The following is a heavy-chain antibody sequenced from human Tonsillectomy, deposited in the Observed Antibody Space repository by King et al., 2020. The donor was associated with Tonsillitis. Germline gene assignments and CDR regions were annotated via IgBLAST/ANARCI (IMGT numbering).Heavy chain of an antibody. J-gene: IGHJ4*02. Sequence: VQLVESGGGVVQPGRSLRLSCVVSGFTFSSYDMHWVRQAPGKGLEWVAVVAYDGDKKYYAESVRGRFTISRDSSKNTVDLQMNSLRAEDTAIYYCAKGAGSRDGYDFFFDYWGQGALVTVSS. CDR1: GFTFSSYD. CDR2: VAYDGDKK. V-gene: IGHV3-30*18. D-gene: IGHD5-24*01. CDR3: AKGAGSRDGYDFFFDY.